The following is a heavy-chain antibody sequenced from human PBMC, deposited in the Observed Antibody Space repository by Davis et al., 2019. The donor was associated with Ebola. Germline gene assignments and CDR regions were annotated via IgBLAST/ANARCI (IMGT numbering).Heavy chain of an antibody. D-gene: IGHD2-2*01. V-gene: IGHV1-69*13. CDR3: ARVPGDDCSSTSCYKDRYYYYGMDV. Sequence: SVKVSCKASGGTFSSYAISWVRQAPGQGLEWMGGIIPIFGTANYAQKFQGRVTITADESTSTAYMELSSLRSEDTAVYYCARVPGDDCSSTSCYKDRYYYYGMDVWGQGTTVTASS. CDR1: GGTFSSYA. J-gene: IGHJ6*02. CDR2: IIPIFGTA.